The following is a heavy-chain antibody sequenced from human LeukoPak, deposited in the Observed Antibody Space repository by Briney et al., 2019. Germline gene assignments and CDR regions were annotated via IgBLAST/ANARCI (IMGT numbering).Heavy chain of an antibody. V-gene: IGHV3-7*01. CDR1: GFTFSSYW. CDR2: IKRDGSEK. Sequence: GGSLRLSCAASGFTFSSYWMSWVRQAPGKGLEWVANIKRDGSEKYYVDSVKGRFTISRDNAKNSLYLQMNSLRAEDTAVYYCARASYSYGDHNWFDPWGQGTLVTVSS. D-gene: IGHD5-18*01. CDR3: ARASYSYGDHNWFDP. J-gene: IGHJ5*02.